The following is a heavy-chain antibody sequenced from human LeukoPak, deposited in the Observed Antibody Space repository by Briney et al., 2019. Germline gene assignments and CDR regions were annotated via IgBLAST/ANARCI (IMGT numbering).Heavy chain of an antibody. Sequence: GGSLRLSCAASGFTFSSYAMHWVRQAPGKGLEWVAVISYDGSNKYYADSVKGRFTISRDNSKNTLYLQMNSLRAEDTAVYYCAKEVTMIVVDNYMDVWGKGTTVTVSS. J-gene: IGHJ6*03. CDR3: AKEVTMIVVDNYMDV. V-gene: IGHV3-30-3*01. CDR2: ISYDGSNK. CDR1: GFTFSSYA. D-gene: IGHD3-22*01.